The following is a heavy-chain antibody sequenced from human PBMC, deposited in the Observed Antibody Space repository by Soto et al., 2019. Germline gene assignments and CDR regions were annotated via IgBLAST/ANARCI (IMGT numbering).Heavy chain of an antibody. J-gene: IGHJ4*02. CDR1: GVSISSGNW. CDR2: IFHDGTA. CDR3: ARRVYDTRLNYMYFDF. Sequence: SETLSLTCAVYGVSISSGNWWTWVRQSPQRGLEYIGEIFHDGTANYYPSFERRVAISVDTSKNQFSLKLTSVTAADTAIYFCARRVYDTRLNYMYFDFWGQGTLVTVSS. V-gene: IGHV4-4*02. D-gene: IGHD3-10*01.